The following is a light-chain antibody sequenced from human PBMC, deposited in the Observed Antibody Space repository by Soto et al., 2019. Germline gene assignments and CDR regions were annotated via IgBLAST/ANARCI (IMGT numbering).Light chain of an antibody. CDR1: QSVSSSY. CDR2: GAS. CDR3: QQYGTSPPT. Sequence: EIVLTHSPGTLSLSPGERATLSFSASQSVSSSYLAWYQQKPGQAPRLLIYGASSRATGIPDRFSGSGSGTDFTLTISRLEPEDFAVYNCQQYGTSPPTFGQGTKVDIK. J-gene: IGKJ1*01. V-gene: IGKV3-20*01.